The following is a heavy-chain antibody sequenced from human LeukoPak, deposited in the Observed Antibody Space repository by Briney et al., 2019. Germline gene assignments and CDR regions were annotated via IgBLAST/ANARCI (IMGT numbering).Heavy chain of an antibody. CDR2: ISWNSGSI. J-gene: IGHJ4*02. Sequence: GGFLRLSCAASGFTFDDYAMHWVRQAPGKGLEWVSGISWNSGSIGYADSVKGRFTISRDNAKNSLYLQMNSLRAEDTALYYCAKDIGYSYGLSFDYWGQGALVTVSS. V-gene: IGHV3-9*01. CDR1: GFTFDDYA. CDR3: AKDIGYSYGLSFDY. D-gene: IGHD5-18*01.